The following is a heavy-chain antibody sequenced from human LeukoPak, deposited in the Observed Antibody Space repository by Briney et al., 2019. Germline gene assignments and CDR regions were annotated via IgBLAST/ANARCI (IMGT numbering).Heavy chain of an antibody. V-gene: IGHV4-34*01. D-gene: IGHD1-1*01. CDR1: GGSFSGCY. J-gene: IGHJ4*02. Sequence: SETLSLTCAVYGGSFSGCYWSWIRQPPGKGLEWIGEINHSESTNYNPSLKSRVTISVDTSKNQFSLKLSSVTAADTAVYYCARIRGTGMPDYWGQGTLVTVSS. CDR3: ARIRGTGMPDY. CDR2: INHSEST.